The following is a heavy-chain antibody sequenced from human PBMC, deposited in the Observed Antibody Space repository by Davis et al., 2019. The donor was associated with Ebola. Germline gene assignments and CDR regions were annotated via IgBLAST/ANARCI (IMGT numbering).Heavy chain of an antibody. J-gene: IGHJ6*02. CDR3: ARLAAAGPYYYYGMDV. CDR1: GGSISSSSYY. V-gene: IGHV4-39*01. CDR2: IYYSGST. Sequence: PSETLSLTCTVSGGSISSSSYYWGWIRQPPGKGLEWIGSIYYSGSTYYNPSLKSRVTISVDTSKNQFSLKLSSVTAADTAVYYCARLAAAGPYYYYGMDVWGQGTTVTVSS. D-gene: IGHD6-13*01.